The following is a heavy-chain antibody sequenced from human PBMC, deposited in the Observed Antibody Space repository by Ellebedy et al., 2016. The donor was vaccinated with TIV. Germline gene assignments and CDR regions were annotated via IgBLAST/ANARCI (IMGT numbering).Heavy chain of an antibody. CDR1: GFTVSSNY. V-gene: IGHV3-66*01. Sequence: PGGSLRLSCTVSGFTVSSNYMSWVRQTPGKGLEWVSILFPSGDTHYADSVKGRFTISRDNSKNMLNLQINSLRGEDTAVYFCARDGTVSGSFGYWGQGTLVTVSS. CDR3: ARDGTVSGSFGY. CDR2: LFPSGDT. J-gene: IGHJ4*02. D-gene: IGHD6-19*01.